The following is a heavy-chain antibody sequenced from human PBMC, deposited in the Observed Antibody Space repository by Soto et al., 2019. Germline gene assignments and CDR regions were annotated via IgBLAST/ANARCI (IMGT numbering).Heavy chain of an antibody. D-gene: IGHD3-16*01. V-gene: IGHV3-15*01. CDR3: PKGRRGNFEY. CDR2: IKSKTDGGTT. CDR1: VFSCINSL. Sequence: VVSLRLSCSSCVFSCINSLMSWFRQAPGKGLEWVGLIKSKTDGGTTDYAAPVKGRFTISRDDSKNTLYLQMNSLKTEDTAVYYCPKGRRGNFEYCGKGSMVNVS. J-gene: IGHJ4*02.